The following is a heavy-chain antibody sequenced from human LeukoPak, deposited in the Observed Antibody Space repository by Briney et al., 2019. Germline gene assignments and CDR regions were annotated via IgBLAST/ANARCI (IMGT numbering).Heavy chain of an antibody. J-gene: IGHJ4*02. CDR1: GYTFTGYY. Sequence: ASVKVSCKASGYTFTGYYMHWVRQAPGQGLEWMGWINPNSGGTNYAQKFQGRVTMTRDTSISTAYMELSRLRSDDTAVYYCARVVRGYGGYVGLLGYWGQGTLVTVSS. D-gene: IGHD5-12*01. V-gene: IGHV1-2*02. CDR2: INPNSGGT. CDR3: ARVVRGYGGYVGLLGY.